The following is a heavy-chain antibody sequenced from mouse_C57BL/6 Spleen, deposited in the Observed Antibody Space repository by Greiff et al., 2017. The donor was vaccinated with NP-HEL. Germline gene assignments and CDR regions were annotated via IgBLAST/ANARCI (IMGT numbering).Heavy chain of an antibody. D-gene: IGHD2-5*01. Sequence: EVQLVESGGGLVQPGGSLSLSCAASGFTFTDYYMSWVRQPPGKALEWLGFIRNKANGYTTEYSASVKGRFTISSDNSQSILYLQMNALRAEDSATYYCARYDYSNYVGYFDVWGTGTTVTVSS. J-gene: IGHJ1*03. CDR1: GFTFTDYY. CDR2: IRNKANGYTT. V-gene: IGHV7-3*01. CDR3: ARYDYSNYVGYFDV.